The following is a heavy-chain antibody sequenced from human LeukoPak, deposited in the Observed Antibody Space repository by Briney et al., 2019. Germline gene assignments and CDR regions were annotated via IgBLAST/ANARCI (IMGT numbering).Heavy chain of an antibody. D-gene: IGHD6-13*01. J-gene: IGHJ4*02. Sequence: SETLSLTCTVSGHSISSSYYWGWIRQPPGKGLEWIGSLYHGGSTYYNPSLKSRVTISVDTSNNQLSLKLSSVTAADTAVYSCAREAIGARYYFDYWGQGTLVTVSS. CDR2: LYHGGST. CDR3: AREAIGARYYFDY. CDR1: GHSISSSYY. V-gene: IGHV4-38-2*02.